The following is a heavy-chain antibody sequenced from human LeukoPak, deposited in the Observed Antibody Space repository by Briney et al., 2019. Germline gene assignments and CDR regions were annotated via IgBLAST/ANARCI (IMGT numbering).Heavy chain of an antibody. D-gene: IGHD5-24*01. CDR3: ARSEGWLQYFYFDY. CDR1: GGSISSYY. J-gene: IGHJ4*02. CDR2: IYYSGST. V-gene: IGHV4-59*08. Sequence: SETLSLTCTVSGGSISSYYGSWIRQPPGKGLEWIGYIYYSGSTNYNPSLKSRVTISVDTSKNQFSLELSSVTAADTAVYYCARSEGWLQYFYFDYWGQGTLVTVSS.